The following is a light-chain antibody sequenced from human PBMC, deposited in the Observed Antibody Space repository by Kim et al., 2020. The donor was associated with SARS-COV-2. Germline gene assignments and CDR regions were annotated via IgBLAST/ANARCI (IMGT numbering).Light chain of an antibody. J-gene: IGKJ2*01. CDR3: QKYGSSSRA. CDR1: QSLSSNY. CDR2: GAS. V-gene: IGKV3-20*01. Sequence: EIVLTQSPGTLSLSPGERATLSCRASQSLSSNYLAWYQQKPGQAPRLLIYGASSRATGIPDRFSGSWSGTDFTLTISGLEPEDFAVYYCQKYGSSSRAFGQGTKLEI.